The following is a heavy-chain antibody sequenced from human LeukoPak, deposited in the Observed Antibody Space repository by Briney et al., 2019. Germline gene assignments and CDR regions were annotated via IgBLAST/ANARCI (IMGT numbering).Heavy chain of an antibody. CDR2: ISSNGGST. CDR1: GFTFSSYA. D-gene: IGHD5-24*01. V-gene: IGHV3-64D*06. CDR3: VKVGEMATIDY. J-gene: IGHJ4*02. Sequence: QPGGSLRLSCSASGFTFSSYAMHWVRQAPGKGLEYVSAISSNGGSTYYADSVKGRFTISRDNSKNTLYLQMSSLRAEDTAVYYCVKVGEMATIDYWGQGTLVTVSS.